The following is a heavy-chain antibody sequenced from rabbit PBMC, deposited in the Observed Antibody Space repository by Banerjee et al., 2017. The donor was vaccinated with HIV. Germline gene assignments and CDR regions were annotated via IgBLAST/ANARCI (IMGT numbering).Heavy chain of an antibody. CDR3: ARDDLYAGSSAYDL. V-gene: IGHV1S45*01. CDR2: IYTGSSGGT. D-gene: IGHD8-1*01. J-gene: IGHJ4*01. Sequence: QEQLVESGGGLVQPEGTLTLTCTASGFSFTSSYWMCWVRQAPGKGPEWIACIYTGSSGGTCYATWVNDRFTISKTSSTTVTLQMTSLTAADTATYFCARDDLYAGSSAYDLWGQGTLVTVS. CDR1: GFSFTSSYW.